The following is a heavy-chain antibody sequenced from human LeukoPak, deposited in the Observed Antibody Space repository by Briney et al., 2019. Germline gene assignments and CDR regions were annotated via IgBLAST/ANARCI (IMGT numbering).Heavy chain of an antibody. CDR2: IYYSGST. CDR1: GGSISGYY. Sequence: SETLSLTCTVSGGSISGYYWSWIREPPGKGLEWIGYIYYSGSTNYNPSLKSRVTISVDTSKNQFSLKLSSVTAADTAVYYCASTRKHAFDIWGQGTMVTVSS. V-gene: IGHV4-59*01. CDR3: ASTRKHAFDI. J-gene: IGHJ3*02.